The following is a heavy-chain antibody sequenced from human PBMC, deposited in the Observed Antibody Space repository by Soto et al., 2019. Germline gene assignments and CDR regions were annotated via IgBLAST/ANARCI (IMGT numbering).Heavy chain of an antibody. CDR2: ISYDGSDQ. Sequence: QVQLVESGGGVVQPGRSLRLSCAASGFTFSSYAMHWVRQTPGKGLEWVALISYDGSDQYYADSVKGRFTISRDNSKITLSLEWNSLRAEDTSVYFCAREYSMTVVAPGDWGQGTLVNVSS. D-gene: IGHD3-22*01. CDR3: AREYSMTVVAPGD. J-gene: IGHJ4*02. V-gene: IGHV3-30-3*01. CDR1: GFTFSSYA.